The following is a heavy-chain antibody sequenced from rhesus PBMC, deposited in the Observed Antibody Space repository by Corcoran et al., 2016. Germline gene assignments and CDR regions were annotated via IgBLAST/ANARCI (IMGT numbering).Heavy chain of an antibody. CDR1: GYTFTDYY. V-gene: IGHV1S2*01. CDR3: ARVCTGRGCYALRDY. J-gene: IGHJ4*01. Sequence: QVQLVQSGAEVKKPGSSVKVSCKASGYTFTDYYMHWVRHAPRQGLEWMGWINPYNGNTKYAQKFQGRVTMTRDTSTSTAYMELSSLRSEDSAVYYWARVCTGRGCYALRDYWGQGVLVTVSS. D-gene: IGHD2-21*01. CDR2: INPYNGNT.